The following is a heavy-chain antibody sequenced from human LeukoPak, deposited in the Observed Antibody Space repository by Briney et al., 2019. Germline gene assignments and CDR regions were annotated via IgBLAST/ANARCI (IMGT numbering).Heavy chain of an antibody. V-gene: IGHV4-39*01. CDR1: GGSISSSSYY. Sequence: SETLSLTCTVSGGSISSSSYYWGWIRQPPGKGLEWIGSIYYSGSTYYNPSLKSRVTISVDTSKNQFSLKLSSVTAADTAVYYCARKGSSWYSGGAFDIWGQGTMVTVSS. J-gene: IGHJ3*02. CDR2: IYYSGST. CDR3: ARKGSSWYSGGAFDI. D-gene: IGHD6-13*01.